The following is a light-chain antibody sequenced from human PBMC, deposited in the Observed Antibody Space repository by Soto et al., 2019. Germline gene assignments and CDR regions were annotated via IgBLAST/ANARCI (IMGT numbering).Light chain of an antibody. V-gene: IGKV3-11*01. CDR1: QSVSSY. J-gene: IGKJ3*01. CDR2: DAS. Sequence: EIVLTQSPATLSLSPGERATLSCRASQSVSSYLAWYQQKPGQAPRLLIYDASNRATGIPARFSGSGSGTAFTLTISSLEPEDFAFYSCQQRSNWPPLFTFGPGTKVYIK. CDR3: QQRSNWPPLFT.